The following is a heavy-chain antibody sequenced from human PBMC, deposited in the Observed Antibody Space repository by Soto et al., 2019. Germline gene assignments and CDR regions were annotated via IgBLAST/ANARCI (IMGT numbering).Heavy chain of an antibody. D-gene: IGHD4-17*01. V-gene: IGHV3-23*01. CDR2: ISHTSGTI. CDR3: AKDLYFPVTTPFDS. J-gene: IGHJ4*02. Sequence: PGGSLRLSCAASGFPFRTYAMNWVRQAPGKGLEWVSSISHTSGTIYYADSVKGRFTISRDNSKNTLYLQMDSLRVDETAVYYCAKDLYFPVTTPFDSWGQGTLVTVSS. CDR1: GFPFRTYA.